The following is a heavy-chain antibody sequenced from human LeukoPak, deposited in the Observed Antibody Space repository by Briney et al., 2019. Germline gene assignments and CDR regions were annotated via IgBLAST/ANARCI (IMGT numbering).Heavy chain of an antibody. Sequence: PSETLSLTCAVYGGSFSGYYWSWIRQPPGKGLEWIGEINHSGSTIYNPSLKSRVTISVDTSKNQFSLKLSSVTAADTAVYYCARGDYFDYWGQGTLVTVSS. V-gene: IGHV4-34*01. J-gene: IGHJ4*02. CDR3: ARGDYFDY. CDR1: GGSFSGYY. CDR2: INHSGST.